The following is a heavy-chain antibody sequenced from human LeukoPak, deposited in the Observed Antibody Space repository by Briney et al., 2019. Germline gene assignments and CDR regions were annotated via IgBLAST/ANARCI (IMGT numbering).Heavy chain of an antibody. J-gene: IGHJ4*02. CDR3: ARDLDWGPDY. CDR1: GFTLSSYS. CDR2: ISSDSSTI. D-gene: IGHD3-9*01. Sequence: QPGGSLRLSCAASGFTLSSYSMNWVLQAPGKGLEWVSYISSDSSTIYYTDSVKGRFTISRDNARNSLFLQMNSLRAEDTAVYYCARDLDWGPDYWGQGTLVTVSS. V-gene: IGHV3-48*01.